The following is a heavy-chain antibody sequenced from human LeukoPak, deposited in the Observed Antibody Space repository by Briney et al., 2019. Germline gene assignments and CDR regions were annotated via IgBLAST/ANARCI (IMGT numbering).Heavy chain of an antibody. Sequence: SQTLSLTCTVSGGSISSGSYYWGWIRQPAGKGLERIGRIYTSGSTNYNPSLKSRVTISVDTSKNQFSLKLSSVTAADTAVYYCARRCGGDCSHAFDIWGEGTMVTVSS. D-gene: IGHD2-21*01. CDR1: GGSISSGSYY. CDR3: ARRCGGDCSHAFDI. V-gene: IGHV4-61*02. J-gene: IGHJ3*02. CDR2: IYTSGST.